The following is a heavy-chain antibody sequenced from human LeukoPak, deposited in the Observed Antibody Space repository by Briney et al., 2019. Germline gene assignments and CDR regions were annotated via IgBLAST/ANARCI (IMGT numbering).Heavy chain of an antibody. Sequence: SGTLSLTCAVSGGSISSSNWWSWVRQPPGKGLEWIGEIYHSGSTNYNPSLKSRVTISVDTSKNQFSLKLNSVTAADTAVYYCARESGSYLWRSWLNPWGQGTLVTVSS. V-gene: IGHV4-4*02. J-gene: IGHJ5*02. CDR3: ARESGSYLWRSWLNP. CDR2: IYHSGST. CDR1: GGSISSSNW. D-gene: IGHD3-16*01.